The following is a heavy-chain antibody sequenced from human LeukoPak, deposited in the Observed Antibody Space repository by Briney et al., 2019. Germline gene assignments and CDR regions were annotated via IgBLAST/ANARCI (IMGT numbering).Heavy chain of an antibody. D-gene: IGHD6-13*01. CDR2: ISAYNGNT. CDR1: GYTFTSYG. V-gene: IGHV1-18*01. J-gene: IGHJ3*02. Sequence: ASVKVSCKASGYTFTSYGISWVRQAPGQGLEWMGWISAYNGNTNYAQKLQGRVTMTTDTSTSTAYMELRSLRSDDTAVYYCARDQGRTYSSSWYEVVCAFDIWGQGTMVTVSS. CDR3: ARDQGRTYSSSWYEVVCAFDI.